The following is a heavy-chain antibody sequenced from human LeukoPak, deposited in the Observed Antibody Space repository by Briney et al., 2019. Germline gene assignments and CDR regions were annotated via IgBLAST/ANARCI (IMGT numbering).Heavy chain of an antibody. D-gene: IGHD3-22*01. V-gene: IGHV4-61*10. J-gene: IGHJ3*02. Sequence: SETLSLTCTVSGGSISSGNYYWSWIRQPAGKGLEYIGRIYNSGITNYNPSLKSRVTISVDTSKNQFSLKLSSVTAADTAVYYCARDLIYYDSSGYHNDAFDIWGQGTMVTVSS. CDR3: ARDLIYYDSSGYHNDAFDI. CDR1: GGSISSGNYY. CDR2: IYNSGIT.